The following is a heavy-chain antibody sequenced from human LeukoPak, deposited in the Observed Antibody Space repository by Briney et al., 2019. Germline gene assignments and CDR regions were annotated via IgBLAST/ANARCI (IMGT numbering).Heavy chain of an antibody. CDR1: GGTFRSYA. D-gene: IGHD2-2*01. V-gene: IGHV1-69*05. CDR3: ARGRGYCSSTSCYEDAFDI. J-gene: IGHJ3*02. CDR2: IIPIFGTA. Sequence: SVKVSCKASGGTFRSYAISWVRQAPGQGLEWMGGIIPIFGTANYAQKFQGRVTITTDESTSTAYMELSSLRSEDTAVYYCARGRGYCSSTSCYEDAFDIWGQGTMVTVSS.